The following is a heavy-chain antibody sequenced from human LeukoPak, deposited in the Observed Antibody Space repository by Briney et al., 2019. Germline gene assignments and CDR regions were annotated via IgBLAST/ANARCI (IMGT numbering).Heavy chain of an antibody. CDR1: GFSFSSYA. Sequence: GGSLRLSCAASGFSFSSYAMTWARQAPGKGLEWVSTISGSGGSTYYPDSVKGRFTISRDNSKNTLYLQMNSLRAEDTAVYYCAKPFWGYSGYNHYFDYWGQGTLVTVSS. CDR2: ISGSGGST. J-gene: IGHJ4*02. CDR3: AKPFWGYSGYNHYFDY. V-gene: IGHV3-23*01. D-gene: IGHD5-12*01.